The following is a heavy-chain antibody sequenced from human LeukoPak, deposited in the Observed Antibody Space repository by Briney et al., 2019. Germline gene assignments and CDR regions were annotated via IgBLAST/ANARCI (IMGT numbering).Heavy chain of an antibody. V-gene: IGHV3-74*01. CDR1: GFTFSSSW. CDR2: INIDGRST. Sequence: GRCLRLSCAASGFTFSSSWMHWARQPPGKGLVWVSRINIDGRSTSYADSVKGQFTISRDNAKSTLYLQMSSLRAEETAVYYCARVGVRPLWGQATLVTDSS. CDR3: ARVGVRPL. D-gene: IGHD1-26*01. J-gene: IGHJ4*02.